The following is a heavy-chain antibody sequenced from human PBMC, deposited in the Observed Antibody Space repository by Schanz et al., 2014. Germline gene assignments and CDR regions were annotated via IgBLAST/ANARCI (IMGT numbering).Heavy chain of an antibody. J-gene: IGHJ4*02. CDR1: GFTFSDYY. CDR2: IWNNGVTK. Sequence: QVQLVESGGGLVKPGGSLRLSCAASGFTFSDYYMSWIRQAPGKGLEWVAVIWNNGVTKYYADSVKGRFTISRDNSKNTLYLQMNTLRAEDTAVYYCARDRGYCSGGSCLTFDYWGQGTLVTVSS. CDR3: ARDRGYCSGGSCLTFDY. D-gene: IGHD2-15*01. V-gene: IGHV3-33*08.